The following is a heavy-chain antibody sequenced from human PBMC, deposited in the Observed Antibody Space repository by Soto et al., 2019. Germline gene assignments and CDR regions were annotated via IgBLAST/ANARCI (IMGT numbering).Heavy chain of an antibody. CDR3: ARRLAYCGGDCYSEAFDI. CDR2: ISAYNGNT. Sequence: QVQLVQSGAEVKKPGASVKVSCKASGYTFTSYGISWVRQAPGHGLEWMGWISAYNGNTNYAQKLQGRVTMTTDTSTSTAYMELRSLRSDDTAVYYCARRLAYCGGDCYSEAFDIWGQGTMVTVSS. D-gene: IGHD2-21*02. J-gene: IGHJ3*02. V-gene: IGHV1-18*01. CDR1: GYTFTSYG.